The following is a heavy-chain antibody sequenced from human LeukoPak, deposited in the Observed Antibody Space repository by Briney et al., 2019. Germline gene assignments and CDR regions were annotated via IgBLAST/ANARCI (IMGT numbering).Heavy chain of an antibody. J-gene: IGHJ4*02. V-gene: IGHV1-69*04. CDR1: GGTFSSYA. D-gene: IGHD2-15*01. Sequence: SVKVSCKASGGTFSSYAISWVRQAPEQGLEWMGRIIPILGVANYAQNFQGRVTVTADESTGTAYMELSSLRSDDTAIYYCARDNPPYCNGGSCYSYWGQGTLVTVSS. CDR2: IIPILGVA. CDR3: ARDNPPYCNGGSCYSY.